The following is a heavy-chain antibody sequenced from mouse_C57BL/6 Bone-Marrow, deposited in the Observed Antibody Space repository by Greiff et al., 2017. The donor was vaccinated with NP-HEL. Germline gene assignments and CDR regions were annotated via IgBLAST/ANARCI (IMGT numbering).Heavy chain of an antibody. Sequence: EVKLVESGGGLVQPGGSMKLSCVASGFTFSNYWMNWVRQSPEKGLEWVAQIRLKSDNYETHYAEAVKGRFTISRDDSKSSVYLQMNDLRAEDTGIYYCTGSPYDYDGYWGQGTTLTVSS. CDR3: TGSPYDYDGY. J-gene: IGHJ2*01. V-gene: IGHV6-3*01. CDR2: IRLKSDNYET. D-gene: IGHD2-4*01. CDR1: GFTFSNYW.